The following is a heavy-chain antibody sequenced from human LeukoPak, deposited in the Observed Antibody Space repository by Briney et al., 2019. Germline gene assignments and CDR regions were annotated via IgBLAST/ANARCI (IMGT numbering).Heavy chain of an antibody. CDR2: ISPYNAYT. Sequence: ASVKVSCKASGYTTNTFGITWVRQAPGQGLEWIGWISPYNAYTKYADRLQGRVTLTTDTSTTTSYMELRSLRSDDTALYFCANVAKGRYFYYYMYVVVKGTTVIVS. J-gene: IGHJ6*03. CDR3: ANVAKGRYFYYYMYV. D-gene: IGHD2-15*01. V-gene: IGHV1-18*01. CDR1: GYTTNTFG.